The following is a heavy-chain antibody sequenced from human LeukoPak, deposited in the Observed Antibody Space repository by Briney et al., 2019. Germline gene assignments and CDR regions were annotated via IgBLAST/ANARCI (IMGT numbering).Heavy chain of an antibody. D-gene: IGHD1-26*01. Sequence: SETLSLTCTVSGGSISSYYWSWIRQPAGKGLEWIGRTYTSGSTNYNPSLKSRVTMSVDTSKNQFSLKLSSVTAADTAVYYCARMRILGATDGYGMDVWGQGTTVTVSS. J-gene: IGHJ6*02. V-gene: IGHV4-4*07. CDR3: ARMRILGATDGYGMDV. CDR1: GGSISSYY. CDR2: TYTSGST.